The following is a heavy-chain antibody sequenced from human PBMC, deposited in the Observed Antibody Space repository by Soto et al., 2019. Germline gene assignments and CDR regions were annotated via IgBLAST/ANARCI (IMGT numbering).Heavy chain of an antibody. J-gene: IGHJ4*02. Sequence: QVQLVESGGGVVQPGRSLRLSCAASGFTFRSYAMHWVRQAPGKGLELVAVLSYDGNNKYYADSVKGRFAISRDNSRNTLYLQMNSLRAEDTAVYYWARARLDTPALDYWGQGTLVTVSS. CDR1: GFTFRSYA. CDR3: ARARLDTPALDY. D-gene: IGHD3-16*01. CDR2: LSYDGNNK. V-gene: IGHV3-30*09.